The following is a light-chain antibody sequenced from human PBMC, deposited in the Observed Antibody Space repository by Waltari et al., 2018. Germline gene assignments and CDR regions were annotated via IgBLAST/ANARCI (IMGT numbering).Light chain of an antibody. CDR1: TSNFGSNV. V-gene: IGLV1-47*01. CDR2: SNN. CDR3: SSWDDTLGVLL. Sequence: QSILTQPSSASGTPGQTVTISCSGGTSNFGSNVVSWYQDVPGTAPKLLIFSNNQRPSGVSARFSGSKSGTSASLVIGGLRSEDEGTYFCSSWDDTLGVLLFGGGTKLTVL. J-gene: IGLJ3*02.